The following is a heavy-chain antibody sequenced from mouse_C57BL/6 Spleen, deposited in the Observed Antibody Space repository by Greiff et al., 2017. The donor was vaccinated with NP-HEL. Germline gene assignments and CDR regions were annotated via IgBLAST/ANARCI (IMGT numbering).Heavy chain of an antibody. D-gene: IGHD1-1*01. CDR1: GYTFTSYW. J-gene: IGHJ3*01. V-gene: IGHV1-61*01. Sequence: QVQLQQPGAELVRPGSSVTLSCKASGYTFTSYWMDWVKQRPGQGLEWIGNIYPSDSETHYNQKFKDKATLNVDKSSCTAYMQLSSLTSEDSAVYYCARRYYGSSPRCAYWGQGTLVTVSA. CDR2: IYPSDSET. CDR3: ARRYYGSSPRCAY.